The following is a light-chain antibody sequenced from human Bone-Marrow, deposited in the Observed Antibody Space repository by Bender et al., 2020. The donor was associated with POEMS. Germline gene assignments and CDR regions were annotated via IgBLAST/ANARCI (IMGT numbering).Light chain of an antibody. CDR3: HSADSSGTYPMV. J-gene: IGLJ3*02. CDR2: KDS. V-gene: IGLV3-25*03. Sequence: SYVLTQPPSVSVAPRQTASITCGGDNIGSGRVHWYQQRPGQAPMLVIYKDSERPSGIPERFSGSSSGTTVTLTISGVQAEDEAVYYCHSADSSGTYPMVFGGGTKLTVL. CDR1: NIGSGR.